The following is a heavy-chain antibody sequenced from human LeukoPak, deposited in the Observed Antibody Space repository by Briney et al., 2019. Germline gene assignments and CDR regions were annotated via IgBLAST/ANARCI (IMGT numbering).Heavy chain of an antibody. CDR2: TYHSGST. Sequence: SETLSLTCAVSGGSISSSNWWSWVRQPPGKGLEWIGETYHSGSTNYNPSLKSRVTISVDKSKNQFSLKLSSVTAADTAVYYCARDRYGSGSYKDYWGQGTLVTVSS. J-gene: IGHJ4*02. V-gene: IGHV4-4*02. CDR3: ARDRYGSGSYKDY. D-gene: IGHD3-10*01. CDR1: GGSISSSNW.